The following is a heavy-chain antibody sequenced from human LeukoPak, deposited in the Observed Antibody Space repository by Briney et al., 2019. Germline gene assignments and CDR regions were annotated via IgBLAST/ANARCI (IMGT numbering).Heavy chain of an antibody. J-gene: IGHJ6*02. CDR3: AKGPYGLGIYYGMDV. Sequence: GGSLRLSCATSGFTFSNCGMSWVRQAPGKGLQWLSVIGGDGTTYYADSVKGRFTVSRDNSENTLYLQMNSLRAEDTAVYYCAKGPYGLGIYYGMDVWGQGTTVTV. CDR2: IGGDGTT. D-gene: IGHD3-10*01. CDR1: GFTFSNCG. V-gene: IGHV3-23*01.